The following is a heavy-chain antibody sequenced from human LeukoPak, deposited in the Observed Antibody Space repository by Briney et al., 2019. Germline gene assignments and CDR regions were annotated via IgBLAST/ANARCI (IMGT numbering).Heavy chain of an antibody. V-gene: IGHV4-59*01. CDR1: GGSISSYY. CDR2: IYYSGST. Sequence: SETLSLTCTVSGGSISSYYWSWIRQPPGKGLEWIGYIYYSGSTNYNPSLKSRVTKSVDTSKNQFSLKLSSVTAADTAVYYCARGRRAAAGLYYFDYWGQGTLVTVSS. D-gene: IGHD6-13*01. CDR3: ARGRRAAAGLYYFDY. J-gene: IGHJ4*02.